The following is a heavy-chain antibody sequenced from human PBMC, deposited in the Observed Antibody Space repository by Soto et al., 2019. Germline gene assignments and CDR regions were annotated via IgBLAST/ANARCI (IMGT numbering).Heavy chain of an antibody. CDR2: IYPDSGGT. D-gene: IGHD2-8*01. CDR1: GYTFSGFY. Sequence: ASVKVSCKTSGYTFSGFYIHWVRQAPGQGLESMGWIYPDSGGTDHAQKFQDRVTMTRDTSISTAYMELSKLRSDDTAVYYCRVTGVSEVDYWGQGTLVTVPS. CDR3: RVTGVSEVDY. V-gene: IGHV1-2*02. J-gene: IGHJ4*02.